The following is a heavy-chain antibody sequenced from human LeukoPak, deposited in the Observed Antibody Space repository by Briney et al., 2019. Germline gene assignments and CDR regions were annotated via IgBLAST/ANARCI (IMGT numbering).Heavy chain of an antibody. CDR3: ARTGFGYERYYFDY. D-gene: IGHD5-12*01. CDR1: GFTFSSYS. Sequence: GGSLRLSCAASGFTFSSYSMNWVRQAPGKGLEWVSSISSSSSYIYYADSVKGRFTISRDNAKNSLYLQMNSLRAEDTALYYCARTGFGYERYYFDYWGQGTLVTVSS. CDR2: ISSSSSYI. V-gene: IGHV3-21*04. J-gene: IGHJ4*02.